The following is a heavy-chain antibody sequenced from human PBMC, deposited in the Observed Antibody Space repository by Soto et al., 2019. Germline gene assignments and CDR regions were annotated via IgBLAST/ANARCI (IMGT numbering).Heavy chain of an antibody. Sequence: EVQLVESGGKLVQPGRSLRLACAASGFTFNEYAMHCVRQAPGKGLEWGSGISWNSGSIGYADSVKGRFTISRDNANDSLYLQMNSLRAEDTALYYCAKDINRGYTYGFPDYWGQGTLVTVSS. D-gene: IGHD5-18*01. CDR1: GFTFNEYA. CDR3: AKDINRGYTYGFPDY. J-gene: IGHJ4*02. V-gene: IGHV3-9*01. CDR2: ISWNSGSI.